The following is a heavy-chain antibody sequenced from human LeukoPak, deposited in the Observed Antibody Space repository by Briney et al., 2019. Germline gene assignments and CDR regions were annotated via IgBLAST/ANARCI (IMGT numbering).Heavy chain of an antibody. J-gene: IGHJ6*02. CDR3: ARSGSPSRVSASMDV. CDR1: GGTFSSYA. D-gene: IGHD3-22*01. V-gene: IGHV1-69*01. Sequence: ASVTVSCKASGGTFSSYAISWVRQAPGQGLEWMGGIIPIFGTANYAQKFQGRVTITADESTSTAYMELSSLRSEDTAVYYCARSGSPSRVSASMDVWGQGTTVTVSS. CDR2: IIPIFGTA.